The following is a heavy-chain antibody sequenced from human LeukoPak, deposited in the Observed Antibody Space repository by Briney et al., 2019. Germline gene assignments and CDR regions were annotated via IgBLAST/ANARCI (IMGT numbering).Heavy chain of an antibody. CDR3: AKAKGMIVVVITPYFDY. D-gene: IGHD3-22*01. CDR2: ISDNGGNT. V-gene: IGHV3-23*01. CDR1: GFTFSIYG. J-gene: IGHJ4*02. Sequence: GGSLRLSCAASGFTFSIYGMGWVRQAPGKGLEWVSSISDNGGNTYYADSAKGRFTISRDNSKNTLYLQINSLRTEDTAVYYCAKAKGMIVVVITPYFDYWGQGTLVTVSS.